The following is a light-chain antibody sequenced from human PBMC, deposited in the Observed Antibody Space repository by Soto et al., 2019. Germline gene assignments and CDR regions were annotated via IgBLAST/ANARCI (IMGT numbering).Light chain of an antibody. CDR3: QQYNNWPPYT. J-gene: IGKJ2*01. CDR1: QSVSSN. V-gene: IGKV3-15*01. Sequence: EIVMTQSPATLSVSPGERATLSCRASQSVSSNLAWYQQKPGQAPRLLIYGASTRATGIPARFSGSGSGTEVTLTVSSLQSEDLAVYYCQQYNNWPPYTCGQGTKMEIK. CDR2: GAS.